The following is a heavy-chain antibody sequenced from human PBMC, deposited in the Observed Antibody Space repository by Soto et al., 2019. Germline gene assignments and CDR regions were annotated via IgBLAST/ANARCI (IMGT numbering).Heavy chain of an antibody. Sequence: EVQLVESGGGLVQPGGSLKLSCAASGFTFSDSNIHWVRQAPGKGLEWVGRIRNKANIYGTAYAASVKGRFTISRDDSKNTAYLQMNSLKTEDTAVYYCVKCPAFAFDNWGQGTKVTVSS. CDR3: VKCPAFAFDN. V-gene: IGHV3-73*01. J-gene: IGHJ3*02. CDR2: IRNKANIYGT. CDR1: GFTFSDSN.